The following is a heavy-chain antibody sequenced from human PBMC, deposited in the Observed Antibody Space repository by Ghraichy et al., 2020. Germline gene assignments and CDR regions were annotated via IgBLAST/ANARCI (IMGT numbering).Heavy chain of an antibody. J-gene: IGHJ3*02. CDR3: AKSESWGRHDAFDI. CDR2: INPNSGET. V-gene: IGHV1-2*02. CDR1: GYTFTGYF. D-gene: IGHD3-10*01. Sequence: ASVKVSCKASGYTFTGYFMHWVRQAPGQGLEWMGRINPNSGETSYEQKFQGRVTMTRDTSTSTAYMELSRLRSDDTAVYYCAKSESWGRHDAFDIWGQGTMVTVSS.